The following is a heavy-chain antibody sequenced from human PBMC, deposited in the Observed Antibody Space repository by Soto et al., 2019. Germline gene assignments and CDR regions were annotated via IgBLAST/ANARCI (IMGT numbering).Heavy chain of an antibody. CDR1: GYTFTSYG. CDR2: ISAYNGNT. CDR3: ARDSFGETYYYYGMDV. Sequence: QVQLVQSGAEVKKPGASVKVSCKASGYTFTSYGISWVRQAPGQGLEWMGWISAYNGNTNYAQKLQGRGTMTTDTSTSTAYMELRSLRSDDTAVYYCARDSFGETYYYYGMDVWGQGTTVTVSS. D-gene: IGHD3-10*01. V-gene: IGHV1-18*01. J-gene: IGHJ6*02.